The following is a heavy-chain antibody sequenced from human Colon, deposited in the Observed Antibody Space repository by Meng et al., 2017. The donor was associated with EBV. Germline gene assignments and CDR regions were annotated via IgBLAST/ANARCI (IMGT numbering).Heavy chain of an antibody. CDR2: IYHGGNT. CDR3: ARGNAYNAPSFDY. D-gene: IGHD5-24*01. J-gene: IGHJ4*02. CDR1: GASISSNNW. Sequence: QVQLQEAGPGLVEPSGTLSLTCAVSGASISSNNWWSWVRQPPGKGLEWSGEIYHGGNTNYNPSLKSRVTISVDRSNDQFSLSLSSVTAADTAVYYCARGNAYNAPSFDYWGQGTLVTVSS. V-gene: IGHV4-4*02.